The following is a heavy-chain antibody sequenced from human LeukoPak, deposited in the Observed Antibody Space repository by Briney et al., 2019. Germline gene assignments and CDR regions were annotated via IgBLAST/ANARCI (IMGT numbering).Heavy chain of an antibody. Sequence: XAXGYTFTSYGIXXVRQAXGQGLXXMXXXSAYNGNTNYAQKLQGRVTMTTDTSTSTAYMELRSLRSDDTAVYYCARDLEYYDFWSGYYYFDYWGQGTLVTVSS. D-gene: IGHD3-3*01. V-gene: IGHV1-18*01. CDR2: XSAYNGNT. CDR1: GYTFTSYG. J-gene: IGHJ4*02. CDR3: ARDLEYYDFWSGYYYFDY.